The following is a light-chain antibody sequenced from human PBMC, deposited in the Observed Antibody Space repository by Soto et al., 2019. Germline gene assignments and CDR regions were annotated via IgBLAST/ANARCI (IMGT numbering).Light chain of an antibody. CDR1: SSNIGSNY. CDR3: AAWDDSLSGFYV. J-gene: IGLJ1*01. Sequence: QSVLTQPPSASVTPGQRVTISCSGSSSNIGSNYVYWYQQLPGTAPKLLIYSNNQRPSGVPDRFSGSKSGTSASLAISGLRSEDEADYYCAAWDDSLSGFYVFGTGTQLTVL. V-gene: IGLV1-47*02. CDR2: SNN.